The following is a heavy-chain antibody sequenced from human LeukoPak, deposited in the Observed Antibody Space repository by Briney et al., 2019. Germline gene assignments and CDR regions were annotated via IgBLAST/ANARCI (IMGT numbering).Heavy chain of an antibody. CDR2: IYYSGST. Sequence: PSETLSLTCTVSGGSISSYYWSWIRQPPGKGLEWIGYIYYSGSTNYNPSLKSRVTISVDTSKNQFSLKLSSVTAADTAVYYCARSVGGYCSGGSCPPRWFDPWGQGTLVTVSS. CDR3: ARSVGGYCSGGSCPPRWFDP. J-gene: IGHJ5*02. V-gene: IGHV4-59*01. D-gene: IGHD2-15*01. CDR1: GGSISSYY.